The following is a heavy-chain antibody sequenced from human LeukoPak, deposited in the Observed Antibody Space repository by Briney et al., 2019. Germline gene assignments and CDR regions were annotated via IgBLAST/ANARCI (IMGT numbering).Heavy chain of an antibody. CDR2: ISYDGSNK. CDR1: GFTFSSYG. CDR3: ARDYYDSSGYQDY. D-gene: IGHD3-22*01. V-gene: IGHV3-30*03. J-gene: IGHJ4*02. Sequence: PGGALVLSCAASGFTFSSYGMDWVRQAPGKGLEWVAVISYDGSNKYYADSVKGRFTISRDNSKNTLYLQMNSLRAEDTAVYYCARDYYDSSGYQDYWGQGTLVTVSS.